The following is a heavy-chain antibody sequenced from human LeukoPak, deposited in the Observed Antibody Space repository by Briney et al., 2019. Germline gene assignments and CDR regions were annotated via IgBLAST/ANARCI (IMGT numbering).Heavy chain of an antibody. Sequence: PSETLSVTCAVYGGSFSGYYWSWIRQPPGKGLEWIGEINHSGSTNYNPPLKSRVTISVDTSNNQFSLKLSSVTAADTAVYYCANGPYCSGGSCYLFDPWGQGTLVTVSS. J-gene: IGHJ5*02. CDR1: GGSFSGYY. D-gene: IGHD2-15*01. V-gene: IGHV4-34*01. CDR3: ANGPYCSGGSCYLFDP. CDR2: INHSGST.